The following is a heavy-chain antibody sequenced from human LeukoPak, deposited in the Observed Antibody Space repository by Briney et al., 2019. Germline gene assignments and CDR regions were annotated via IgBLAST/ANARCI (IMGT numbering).Heavy chain of an antibody. J-gene: IGHJ4*02. D-gene: IGHD3-10*01. V-gene: IGHV1-2*02. CDR2: INPNSGGT. Sequence: AASVKVSCKASGYTSTGYYIHWVRQAPGQGLEWMGWINPNSGGTTFAQIFQGRVTMTWDTSITTAYVELSRLRSDDSAVYYCASSRGSGFHRQFFDFWGQGTLVTVSS. CDR3: ASSRGSGFHRQFFDF. CDR1: GYTSTGYY.